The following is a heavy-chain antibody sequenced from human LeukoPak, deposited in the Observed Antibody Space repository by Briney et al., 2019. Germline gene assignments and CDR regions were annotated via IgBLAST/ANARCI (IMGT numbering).Heavy chain of an antibody. CDR3: AKQGLVPATAGD. J-gene: IGHJ4*02. CDR2: IRYDGSNK. D-gene: IGHD2-2*01. Sequence: GGSLRLSCAASGFTFSSNTMNWVRQAPGKGLEWVAFIRYDGSNKYYADSVKARFSISRDNSMNTLYLQMNSLRPEDTAVYYCAKQGLVPATAGDWGQGTLVTVSS. CDR1: GFTFSSNT. V-gene: IGHV3-30*02.